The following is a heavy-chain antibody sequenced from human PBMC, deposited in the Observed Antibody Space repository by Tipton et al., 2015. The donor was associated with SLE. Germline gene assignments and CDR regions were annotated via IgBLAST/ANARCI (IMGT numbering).Heavy chain of an antibody. J-gene: IGHJ4*02. D-gene: IGHD6-13*01. Sequence: VYGGSFSSYYWGWIRQPPGKGLEWIGSIYYSGSTYYNPSLKSRVTISVDTSKNQFSLKLSSVTAADTAVYYCASLIAAADYWGQGTLVTVSS. CDR3: ASLIAAADY. CDR2: IYYSGST. CDR1: GGSFSSYY. V-gene: IGHV4-39*01.